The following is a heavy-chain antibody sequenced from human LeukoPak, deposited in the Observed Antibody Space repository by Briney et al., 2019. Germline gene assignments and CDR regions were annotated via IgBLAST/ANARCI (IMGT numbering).Heavy chain of an antibody. D-gene: IGHD6-19*01. CDR2: IRYDGSNK. J-gene: IGHJ4*02. V-gene: IGHV3-30*02. Sequence: GGSLRLSCAASGFTFSSYGMHWVRQAPGKGLEWVAFIRYDGSNKYYADSVKGRFTISRDNSKNTLYLQMNSLRAEDTAVYYCAKDGIVAVAGTPFDYWGQGTLATVPS. CDR1: GFTFSSYG. CDR3: AKDGIVAVAGTPFDY.